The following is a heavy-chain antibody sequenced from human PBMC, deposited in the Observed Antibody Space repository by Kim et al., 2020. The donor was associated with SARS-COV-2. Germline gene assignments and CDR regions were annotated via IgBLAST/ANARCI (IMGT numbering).Heavy chain of an antibody. J-gene: IGHJ6*02. Sequence: SETLSLTCTVSGGSISSYYWSWIRQPAGKGLEWIGRIYTSGSTNYNPSLKSRVTMSVDTSKNQFSLKLSSVTAADTAVYYCARDRHGPSYDNYGMDVWGQGTTVTVSS. CDR3: ARDRHGPSYDNYGMDV. D-gene: IGHD3-16*01. CDR2: IYTSGST. CDR1: GGSISSYY. V-gene: IGHV4-4*07.